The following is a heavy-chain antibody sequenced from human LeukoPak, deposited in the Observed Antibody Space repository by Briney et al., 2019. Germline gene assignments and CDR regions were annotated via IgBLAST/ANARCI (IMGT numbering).Heavy chain of an antibody. D-gene: IGHD3-10*01. V-gene: IGHV4-38-2*02. Sequence: SETLSLTCTVPGYSISSGYYWGWIRQPPGKGLEWIGSIYHSGSTYYNPSLKSRVTISVDTSKNQFSLKLSSVTAADTAVYYCAGQGVRGVIDYWGQGTLVTVSS. CDR2: IYHSGST. CDR3: AGQGVRGVIDY. J-gene: IGHJ4*02. CDR1: GYSISSGYY.